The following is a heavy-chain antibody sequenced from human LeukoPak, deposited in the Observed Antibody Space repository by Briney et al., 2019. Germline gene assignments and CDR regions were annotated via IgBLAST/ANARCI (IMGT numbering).Heavy chain of an antibody. CDR2: ISSSSSYI. CDR1: GVTFSSYE. J-gene: IGHJ4*02. CDR3: ARDRITVAATETSFDY. V-gene: IGHV3-21*01. D-gene: IGHD6-19*01. Sequence: PGGSLRLSCAATGVTFSSYEMNWVRQAPGKGLEWVSSISSSSSYIYYADSVKGRFTISRDNAKNSLYLQMNSLRAEDTAVYYCARDRITVAATETSFDYWGQGTLVTVSS.